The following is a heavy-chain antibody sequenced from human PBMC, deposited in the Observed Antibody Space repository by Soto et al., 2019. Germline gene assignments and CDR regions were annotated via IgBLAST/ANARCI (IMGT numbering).Heavy chain of an antibody. D-gene: IGHD1-20*01. V-gene: IGHV1-18*01. CDR1: GYTFTSYH. Sequence: QVQLVRSGAEVKKPGASVKISCKASGYTFTSYHINWVRQAPGQGLEWMGWISAYNGNTNYAQKLQGRVTMTTDTATSTAYRELRSLRSDDPAVYYCARSITPTDYWGQGTLVTVSS. CDR2: ISAYNGNT. J-gene: IGHJ4*02. CDR3: ARSITPTDY.